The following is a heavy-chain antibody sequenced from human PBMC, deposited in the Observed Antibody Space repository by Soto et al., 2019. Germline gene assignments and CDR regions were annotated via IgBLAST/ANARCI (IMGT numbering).Heavy chain of an antibody. D-gene: IGHD3-16*01. Sequence: GESLKISCKGSGFSFTNYWIAWVRQMPGKGLEWMGIIFPEDSDARYSPSFQGQVTISADKSISTAYLQWSSLKASDTAMYCCARRGKEYDRSFWFDPWGQGTLVTVSS. V-gene: IGHV5-51*01. CDR1: GFSFTNYW. J-gene: IGHJ5*02. CDR3: ARRGKEYDRSFWFDP. CDR2: IFPEDSDA.